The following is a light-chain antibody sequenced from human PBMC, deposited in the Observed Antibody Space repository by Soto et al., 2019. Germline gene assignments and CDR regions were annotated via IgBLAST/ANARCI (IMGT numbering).Light chain of an antibody. J-gene: IGLJ3*02. CDR1: SSNIGSNT. CDR3: AAWDGSLDVVL. Sequence: QSALTQPTSASGTPGQRVTISCSGSSSNIGSNTVNWYQHLPGSAPKLLIYSSNQRPSGVPDRFSGSKSGTSASLAISGLQSEDEADYYCAAWDGSLDVVLFGGGTKVTVL. V-gene: IGLV1-44*01. CDR2: SSN.